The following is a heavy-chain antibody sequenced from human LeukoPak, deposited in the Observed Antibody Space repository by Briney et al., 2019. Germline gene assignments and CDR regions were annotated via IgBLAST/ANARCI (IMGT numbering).Heavy chain of an antibody. Sequence: KSGGSLRLSCAASGFTFTDYYMSWIRQAPGKGLEWVSYIGSGISTTSYADSVKGRFTISRDNARNSLYLQMNTLRAEDTAVYYCARDGGQGSAYYFDYWGQGTLVSVSS. D-gene: IGHD3-16*01. CDR1: GFTFTDYY. V-gene: IGHV3-11*04. CDR3: ARDGGQGSAYYFDY. CDR2: IGSGISTT. J-gene: IGHJ4*02.